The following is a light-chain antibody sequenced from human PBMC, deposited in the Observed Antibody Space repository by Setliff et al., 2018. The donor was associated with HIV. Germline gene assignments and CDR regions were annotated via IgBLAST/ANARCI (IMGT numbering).Light chain of an antibody. CDR3: QSYDGDIRGV. CDR2: KNK. V-gene: IGLV6-57*03. J-gene: IGLJ3*02. CDR1: SGSIASDF. Sequence: NFMLTQPHSVSASPGKTVTISCTRSSGSIASDFVQWFQQRPGSALTTLIYKNKERPSGVPDRFSGSIDSSSNSASLTISGLKTEDEADYYCQSYDGDIRGVFGGGTKVTVL.